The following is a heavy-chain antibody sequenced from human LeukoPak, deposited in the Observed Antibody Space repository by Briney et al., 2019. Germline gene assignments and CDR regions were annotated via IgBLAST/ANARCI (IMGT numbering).Heavy chain of an antibody. J-gene: IGHJ5*02. CDR1: GGSFSGYY. V-gene: IGHV4-34*01. Sequence: SETLSLTCAVYGGSFSGYYWSWIRQPPGKGLEWIGEINHSGSTNYNPSLKSRVTISVDTSKNQFSLKLSSVTAADTAVYYCARGRTWTRGYSSSSTRTTRYNWFDPWGQGTLVTVSS. CDR3: ARGRTWTRGYSSSSTRTTRYNWFDP. CDR2: INHSGST. D-gene: IGHD6-6*01.